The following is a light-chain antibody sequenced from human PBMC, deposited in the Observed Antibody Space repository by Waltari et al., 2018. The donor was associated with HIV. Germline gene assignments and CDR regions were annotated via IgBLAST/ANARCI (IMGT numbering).Light chain of an antibody. CDR2: EVN. J-gene: IGLJ2*01. V-gene: IGLV2-8*01. CDR1: SSDVGASNH. CDR3: TSYAGNNLV. Sequence: QYALTQPPSASGSPGQSVTISCTETSSDVGASNHVSWYHQHPGKAPKPMISEVNKRPSGVPDRFSGSKSGNTASLTVSGLQAEDEADYYCTSYAGNNLVFGGGTKMTVL.